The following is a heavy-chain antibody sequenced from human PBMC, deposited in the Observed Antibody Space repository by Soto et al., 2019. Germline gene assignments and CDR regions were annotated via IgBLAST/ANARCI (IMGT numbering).Heavy chain of an antibody. CDR1: GGTFSSYA. J-gene: IGHJ4*02. CDR3: SRDHNDFSDY. CDR2: IIPIFGTA. Sequence: QVQLVQSGAEVKKPGSSVKVSCKASGGTFSSYAISWVRQATGQGLEWMGGIIPIFGTANYAQKFQGRVTMTADDSTSTAYMELSSRRSDDTSVYYCSRDHNDFSDYWCQGTLVTVSS. V-gene: IGHV1-69*01. D-gene: IGHD3-3*01.